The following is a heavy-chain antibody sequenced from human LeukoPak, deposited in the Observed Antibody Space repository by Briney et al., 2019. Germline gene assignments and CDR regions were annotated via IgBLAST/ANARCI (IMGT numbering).Heavy chain of an antibody. Sequence: GGSLTLSCAASGFTFDTYSMTWVRQAPGKGLEWISHISAASHGIKYVTSVKGRFTISRDNAKNSVFLQMTSLRPEDTAVYYCARGEYHQDGIGSNRFDNWGQGALVTVSS. D-gene: IGHD5-24*01. CDR3: ARGEYHQDGIGSNRFDN. V-gene: IGHV3-48*01. CDR2: ISAASHGI. CDR1: GFTFDTYS. J-gene: IGHJ4*02.